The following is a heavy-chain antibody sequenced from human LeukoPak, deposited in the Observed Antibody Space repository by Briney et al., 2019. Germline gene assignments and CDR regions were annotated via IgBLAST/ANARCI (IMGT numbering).Heavy chain of an antibody. J-gene: IGHJ3*02. V-gene: IGHV3-23*01. CDR2: ISGSGGST. CDR3: AKAPDPVPDAFDI. CDR1: GFTSSSYA. Sequence: GGSLRLSCAASGFTSSSYAMSWVRQAPGKGLEWVSAISGSGGSTYYADSVKGRFTISRDNSKNTLYLQMNSLRAEDTAVYYCAKAPDPVPDAFDIWGQGTMVTVSS. D-gene: IGHD6-6*01.